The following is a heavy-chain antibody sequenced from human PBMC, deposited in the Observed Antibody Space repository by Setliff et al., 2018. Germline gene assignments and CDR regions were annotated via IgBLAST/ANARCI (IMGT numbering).Heavy chain of an antibody. CDR3: ARLRSGNSLQLLNWFDP. Sequence: GGSLRLSCAASGFTFSSYAMTWVRQAPGKGLEWVSAISGSGGSTYYADSVKGRLTISRDNSKNTLYLQMNSLRAEDTAIYYCARLRSGNSLQLLNWFDPWGQGTLVTVS. CDR1: GFTFSSYA. V-gene: IGHV3-23*01. D-gene: IGHD1-1*01. J-gene: IGHJ5*02. CDR2: ISGSGGST.